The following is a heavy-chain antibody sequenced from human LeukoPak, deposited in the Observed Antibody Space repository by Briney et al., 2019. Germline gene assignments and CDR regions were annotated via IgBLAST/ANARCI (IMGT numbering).Heavy chain of an antibody. V-gene: IGHV3-21*01. J-gene: IGHJ2*01. D-gene: IGHD4-17*01. CDR1: GFTFSSYS. Sequence: GGSLRLSCAASGFTFSSYSMNWVRQAPGKGLEWVSSISSSSSYIYYADSVKGRFTISTDNAKNSLYLQMNSLRAEDTAVYYCGRDGDDYGDYHWYFDLWGRGTLVTVSS. CDR3: GRDGDDYGDYHWYFDL. CDR2: ISSSSSYI.